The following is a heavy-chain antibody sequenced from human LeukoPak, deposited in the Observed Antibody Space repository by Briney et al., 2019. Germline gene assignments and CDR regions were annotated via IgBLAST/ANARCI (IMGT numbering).Heavy chain of an antibody. Sequence: PSQTLSLTCTVSGGSISSGGYYWSWIRQHPGKGLEWIGYIYYSGSTYYNPSLKSRVTISVDTSKNQFSLTLSSVTAADTAVYYCARGPMVRVLDYYYGMDVWGKGTTVTVSS. CDR2: IYYSGST. J-gene: IGHJ6*04. V-gene: IGHV4-31*03. CDR1: GGSISSGGYY. D-gene: IGHD3-10*01. CDR3: ARGPMVRVLDYYYGMDV.